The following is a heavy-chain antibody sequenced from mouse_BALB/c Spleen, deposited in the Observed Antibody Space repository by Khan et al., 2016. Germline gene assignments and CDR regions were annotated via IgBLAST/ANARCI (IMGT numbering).Heavy chain of an antibody. V-gene: IGHV1-7*01. CDR1: GYTFTSYW. D-gene: IGHD1-1*01. J-gene: IGHJ2*01. CDR2: INPSTGYT. Sequence: QVQLKQSGAELAKPGASVKMSCKASGYTFTSYWMHWVKQRPGQGMEWIGYINPSTGYTEYNQKFKDKATLTADKSSSTAYMQLSSLTSEDSAVYYCSRRGGSGIFDYWSQGTTLTGAS. CDR3: SRRGGSGIFDY.